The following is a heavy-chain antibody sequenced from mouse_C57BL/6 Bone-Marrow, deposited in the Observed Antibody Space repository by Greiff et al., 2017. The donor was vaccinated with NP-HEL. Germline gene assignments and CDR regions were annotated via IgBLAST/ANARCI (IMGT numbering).Heavy chain of an antibody. CDR3: ARYGYYYAMDY. V-gene: IGHV1-50*01. Sequence: QVQLQQPGAELVKPGASVKLSCKASGYTFTSYWMQWVKQRPGQGLEWIGEIDPSDSYTNYNQKFKGKATLTADTSSSTAYMQLSSLTSEDSAVYYCARYGYYYAMDYWGQGTSVTVSS. J-gene: IGHJ4*01. D-gene: IGHD1-1*01. CDR2: IDPSDSYT. CDR1: GYTFTSYW.